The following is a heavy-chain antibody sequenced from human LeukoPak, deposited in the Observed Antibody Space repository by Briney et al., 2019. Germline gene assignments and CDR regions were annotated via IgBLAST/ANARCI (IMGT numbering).Heavy chain of an antibody. CDR3: ARDPVLLWFGEPPDY. V-gene: IGHV3-21*01. Sequence: GGSLRLSCAASGFTFSNYAMSWVRQAPGKGLEWVSAISSSSSYIYYADSVKGRFTISRDNAKNSLYLQMNSLRAEDTAVYYCARDPVLLWFGEPPDYWGQGTLVTVSS. CDR2: ISSSSSYI. D-gene: IGHD3-10*01. J-gene: IGHJ4*02. CDR1: GFTFSNYA.